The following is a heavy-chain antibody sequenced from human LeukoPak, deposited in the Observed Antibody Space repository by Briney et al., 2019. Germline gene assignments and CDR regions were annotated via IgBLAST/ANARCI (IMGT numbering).Heavy chain of an antibody. D-gene: IGHD6-6*01. CDR2: ISSTGGEI. V-gene: IGHV3-23*01. Sequence: GGSLRLSCAASGFTFSRYVMSWVRQVPGRRPDWVSTISSTGGEIFYADSVKGRFTISRDNSYNMVYLQMDSLRTDDTALYYCVRRDIYTTSSWGAFDIWGQGTLVTVSS. CDR1: GFTFSRYV. CDR3: VRRDIYTTSSWGAFDI. J-gene: IGHJ3*02.